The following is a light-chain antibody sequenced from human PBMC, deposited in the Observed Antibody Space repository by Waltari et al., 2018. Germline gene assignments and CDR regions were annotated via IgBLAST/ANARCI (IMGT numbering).Light chain of an antibody. V-gene: IGLV1-47*01. Sequence: QSVLTQPPSASGTPGPRVTISCSGSISNLATNYVSWYQQFPGTAPKLLIQRNKQRPSGVPDRFSGSKSGTSASLAISGLRSEDEADYYCASWDDSLSVGVFGGGTKLTVL. CDR3: ASWDDSLSVGV. CDR1: ISNLATNY. J-gene: IGLJ3*02. CDR2: RNK.